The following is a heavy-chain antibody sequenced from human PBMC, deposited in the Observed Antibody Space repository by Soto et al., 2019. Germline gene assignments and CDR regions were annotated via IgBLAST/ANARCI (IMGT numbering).Heavy chain of an antibody. Sequence: GASVKVSCKASGYTFTSYGISWVRQAPGKGLERMGWITAYNGNTNYAQKIQGRDNMTTDSSTATAHMELRSLRSVDIAVYFCARVLRSGTYQYYFDYWGQGTPVTV. D-gene: IGHD3-10*01. CDR1: GYTFTSYG. CDR2: ITAYNGNT. J-gene: IGHJ4*02. V-gene: IGHV1-18*03. CDR3: ARVLRSGTYQYYFDY.